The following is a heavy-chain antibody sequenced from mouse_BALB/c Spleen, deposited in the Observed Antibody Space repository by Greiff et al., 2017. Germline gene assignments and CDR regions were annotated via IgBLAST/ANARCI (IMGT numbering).Heavy chain of an antibody. Sequence: QVQLQQPGAELVKPGASVKLSCKASGYTFTSYWMHWVKQRPGQGLEWIGEINPSNGRTNYNEKFKSKATLTVDKSSSTAYMQLSSLTSEDSAVYYCARVLFVYYGSSYAMDYWGQGTSVTVSS. J-gene: IGHJ4*01. V-gene: IGHV1S81*02. CDR1: GYTFTSYW. CDR2: INPSNGRT. CDR3: ARVLFVYYGSSYAMDY. D-gene: IGHD1-1*01.